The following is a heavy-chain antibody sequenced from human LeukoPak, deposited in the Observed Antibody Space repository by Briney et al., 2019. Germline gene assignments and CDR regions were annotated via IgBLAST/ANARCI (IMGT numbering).Heavy chain of an antibody. CDR1: GGSFSGYY. D-gene: IGHD6-13*01. J-gene: IGHJ4*02. CDR3: ARDGQQLPFDY. CDR2: INHSGST. V-gene: IGHV4-34*01. Sequence: SETLSLTCAVYGGSFSGYYWSWIRQPPGKGLEWIGEINHSGSTNYNPSLKSRVPISVDTSKNQFSLKLSSVTAADTAVYYCARDGQQLPFDYWGQGTLVTVSS.